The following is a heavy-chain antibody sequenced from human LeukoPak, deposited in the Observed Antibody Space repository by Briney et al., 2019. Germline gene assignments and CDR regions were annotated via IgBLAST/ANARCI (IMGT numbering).Heavy chain of an antibody. D-gene: IGHD5-18*01. Sequence: SETLSLTCTVSGGSISSYYWSWIRQPPGKGLEWIGYMYYSGSTNYNPSLKSRVTISVDTSKNQFSLKLNSVTAADTAVYYCARGQWGYSYGPIYYFDYWGQGTLVTVSS. V-gene: IGHV4-59*01. J-gene: IGHJ4*02. CDR3: ARGQWGYSYGPIYYFDY. CDR2: MYYSGST. CDR1: GGSISSYY.